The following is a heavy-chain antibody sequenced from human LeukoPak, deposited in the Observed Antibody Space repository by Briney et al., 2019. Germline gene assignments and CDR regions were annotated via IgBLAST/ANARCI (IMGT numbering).Heavy chain of an antibody. CDR1: GGSIRSYY. CDR2: IYYSGST. J-gene: IGHJ4*02. V-gene: IGHV4-59*01. Sequence: SETLSLTCTVSGGSIRSYYWSWIRRPPGEGLEWIGYIYYSGSTNYNPSLKGRVSISVDTSKNQFSLKLSSVTAADTAVYYCARTGSTVTMLYPFDHWGQGTLVTVSS. D-gene: IGHD4-17*01. CDR3: ARTGSTVTMLYPFDH.